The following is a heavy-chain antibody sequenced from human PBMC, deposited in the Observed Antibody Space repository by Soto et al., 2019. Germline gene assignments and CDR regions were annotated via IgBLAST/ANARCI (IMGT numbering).Heavy chain of an antibody. V-gene: IGHV1-69*13. J-gene: IGHJ5*02. CDR1: GGTFSSYA. CDR2: IIPIFGTA. CDR3: ATKQLSWFDP. D-gene: IGHD3-10*01. Sequence: GASVKVSCKASGGTFSSYAISWVRQAPGQWLEWMGGIIPIFGTANYAQKFQGRVTIIADESTSTAYMELSSLRSEDTAVYYCATKQLSWFDPWGQGTLVTVSS.